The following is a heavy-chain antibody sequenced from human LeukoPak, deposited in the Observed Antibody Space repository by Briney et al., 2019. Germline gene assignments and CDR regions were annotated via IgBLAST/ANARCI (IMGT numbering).Heavy chain of an antibody. J-gene: IGHJ4*02. CDR3: AKYSRIAVAGTVDY. CDR1: GFTFSSYS. CDR2: ISSSSSYI. Sequence: GGSLRLSCAASGFTFSSYSMNWVRQAPGKGLEWVSSISSSSSYIYYADSVKGRFTISRDNSKNTVYLQMNSLRAEDTAIYYCAKYSRIAVAGTVDYWGQGTLVTVSS. V-gene: IGHV3-21*04. D-gene: IGHD6-19*01.